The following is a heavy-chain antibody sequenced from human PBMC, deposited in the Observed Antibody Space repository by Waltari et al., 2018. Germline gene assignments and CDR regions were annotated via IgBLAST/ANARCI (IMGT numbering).Heavy chain of an antibody. V-gene: IGHV4-38-2*01. CDR3: ASDDILTGSNYYMDV. Sequence: QVQLQESDPGLVKPSETLSLTCAVSGYSISSGYYWGWIRQPPGKGLEWIGSIYHSGSTYYNPSLKSRVTISVDTSKNQFSLKLSSVTAADTAVYYCASDDILTGSNYYMDVWGKGTTVTVSS. D-gene: IGHD3-9*01. CDR2: IYHSGST. CDR1: GYSISSGYY. J-gene: IGHJ6*03.